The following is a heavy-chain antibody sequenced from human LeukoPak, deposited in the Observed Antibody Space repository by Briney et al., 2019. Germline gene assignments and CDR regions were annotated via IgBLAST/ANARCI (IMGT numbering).Heavy chain of an antibody. CDR2: INHSGST. J-gene: IGHJ5*02. V-gene: IGHV4-34*01. CDR3: ARGGPGELLQNWFDL. CDR1: GGSISNHY. Sequence: SETLSLTCTVSGGSISNHYWSWIRQPPGKGLEWIGEINHSGSTSYNPSLKSRVTISVDTSKNQFSLKLSSVTAADTAVYYCARGGPGELLQNWFDLWGQGTLVTVSS. D-gene: IGHD3-10*01.